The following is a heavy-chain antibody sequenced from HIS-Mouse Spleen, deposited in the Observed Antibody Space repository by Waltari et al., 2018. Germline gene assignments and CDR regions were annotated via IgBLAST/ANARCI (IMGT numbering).Heavy chain of an antibody. J-gene: IGHJ3*02. Sequence: QVQLQESGPGLVKPSETLSLTCTVTGGSISSHYWSWIRQPAGKGREWIGRIYTSGSTNYNPSLKSRVTMSVDTSKNQFSLKLSSVTAADTAVYYCARDFHDFWSGYYGGDKKHDAFDIWGQGTMVTVSS. CDR1: GGSISSHY. CDR2: IYTSGST. CDR3: ARDFHDFWSGYYGGDKKHDAFDI. D-gene: IGHD3-3*01. V-gene: IGHV4-4*07.